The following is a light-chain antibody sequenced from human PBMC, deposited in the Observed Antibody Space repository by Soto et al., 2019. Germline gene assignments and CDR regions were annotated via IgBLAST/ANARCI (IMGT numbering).Light chain of an antibody. CDR1: QSVSSSY. CDR3: QPYGSSPGT. J-gene: IGKJ1*01. CDR2: GES. V-gene: IGKV3-20*01. Sequence: EIVLTQSPGTLSLSPGERATLSCRASQSVSSSYIAWYQQKPGQAPKLLIYGESSRATGIPDRFSGSGSGTDFTLTISRLEPEDFAVYYCQPYGSSPGTFGQGTKVEIK.